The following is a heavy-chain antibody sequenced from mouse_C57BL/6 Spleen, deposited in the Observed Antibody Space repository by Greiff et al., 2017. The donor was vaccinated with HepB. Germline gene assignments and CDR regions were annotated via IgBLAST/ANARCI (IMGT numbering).Heavy chain of an antibody. Sequence: VQLQQSGAELVRPGTSVKVSCKASGYAFTNYLIEWVKQRPGQGLEWIGVINPGSGGTNYNEKFKGKATLTADKSSSNAYMQLSSLTSEDSAVYFCARGYSNLFDYWGQGTTLTVSS. D-gene: IGHD2-5*01. J-gene: IGHJ2*01. CDR2: INPGSGGT. CDR3: ARGYSNLFDY. V-gene: IGHV1-54*01. CDR1: GYAFTNYL.